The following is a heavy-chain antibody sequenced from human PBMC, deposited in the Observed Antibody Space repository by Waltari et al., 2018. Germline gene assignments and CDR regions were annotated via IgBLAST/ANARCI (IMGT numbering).Heavy chain of an antibody. CDR3: ASGAQLLIWDFDY. Sequence: QVQLVESGGGVVQPGRSLRLSCAASGFTFSSYAMHWVRQAPGKGLEWVEGRSYDESNKYYSDPVKGRFTISRDNAKNTLYLQLNSLRAEDTAVYYCASGAQLLIWDFDYWCQGTLVTVAS. V-gene: IGHV3-30-3*01. CDR2: RSYDESNK. CDR1: GFTFSSYA. D-gene: IGHD2-2*01. J-gene: IGHJ4*02.